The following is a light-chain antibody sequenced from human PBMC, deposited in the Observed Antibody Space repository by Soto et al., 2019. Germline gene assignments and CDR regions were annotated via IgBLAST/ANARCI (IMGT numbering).Light chain of an antibody. CDR1: SSNIGNNY. CDR2: DSN. V-gene: IGLV1-51*01. CDR3: GTWDSRLSAVV. J-gene: IGLJ2*01. Sequence: QSVLTQPPSVSAAPGQKVTISCSGSSSNIGNNYVSWYQQLPGTAPKLLRYDSNKRPSGIPDRFAGSKSGTSATLGITGLQTGGEDDYYCGTWDSRLSAVVFGGGTTLAVL.